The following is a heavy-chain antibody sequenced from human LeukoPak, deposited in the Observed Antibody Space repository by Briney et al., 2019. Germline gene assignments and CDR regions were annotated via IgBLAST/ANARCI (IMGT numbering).Heavy chain of an antibody. CDR3: ARRGYSLDY. CDR2: IYYSGST. Sequence: ASETLSLTCTVSGGSISSSSYYWGWIRQPPGKGLEWIGSIYYSGSTYYNPSLKSRVTISVDTSKNQFSLKLSSVTAADTAVYYCARRGYSLDYWGQGTLVTVSS. CDR1: GGSISSSSYY. D-gene: IGHD2-15*01. J-gene: IGHJ4*02. V-gene: IGHV4-39*01.